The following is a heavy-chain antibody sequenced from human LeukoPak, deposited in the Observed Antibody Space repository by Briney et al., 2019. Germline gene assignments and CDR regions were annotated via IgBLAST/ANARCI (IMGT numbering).Heavy chain of an antibody. J-gene: IGHJ6*03. CDR3: ARPSNYYYMDV. V-gene: IGHV3-21*01. CDR2: ISSSSSYI. Sequence: PGGSLRLSCAASGFTFSSYSMNWVRQAPGKGLEWVSSISSSSSYIYYADSVKGRFTISRDNAKNSLYLQMNSLRAEDSALYYCARPSNYYYMDVWGKGTTVTISS. CDR1: GFTFSSYS.